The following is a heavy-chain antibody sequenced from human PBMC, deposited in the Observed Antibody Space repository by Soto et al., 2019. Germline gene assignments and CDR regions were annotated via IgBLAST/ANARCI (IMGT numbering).Heavy chain of an antibody. CDR2: MNPSGGST. CDR1: GYTFTDYF. Sequence: GASVKVSCKASGYTFTDYFIHWVRQAPGQGLEWMGRMNPSGGSTAKAQNFQGRITMTGDTSTSTAYMELSSLRPEDTAMYYCSRGRQYYQYAMDVWGQGTTVTVSS. V-gene: IGHV1-46*03. J-gene: IGHJ6*02. CDR3: SRGRQYYQYAMDV.